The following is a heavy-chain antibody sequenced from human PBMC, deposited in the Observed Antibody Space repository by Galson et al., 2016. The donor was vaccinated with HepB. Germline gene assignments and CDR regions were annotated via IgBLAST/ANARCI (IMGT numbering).Heavy chain of an antibody. Sequence: SLRLSCAASGFTLNNYALNWVRQAPGKGLEWVALISYDGSNRYYGDPVRGRFAISRDTSKNTVYLQMNSLRPEDTAVYYCAREGAEMAVAGTAFDYCGQGTLVTVSA. J-gene: IGHJ4*02. CDR1: GFTLNNYA. CDR3: AREGAEMAVAGTAFDY. V-gene: IGHV3-30*09. D-gene: IGHD6-19*01. CDR2: ISYDGSNR.